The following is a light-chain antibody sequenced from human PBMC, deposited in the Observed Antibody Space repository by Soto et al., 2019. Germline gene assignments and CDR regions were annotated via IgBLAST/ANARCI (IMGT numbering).Light chain of an antibody. J-gene: IGKJ2*03. CDR3: QQSYSTPYS. Sequence: DIQMPQSPSSLSASVGDRVTITCRASQSISSNLNWYQQKPGEAPKLLIYVASSLQSGVPSRFSGSESGPDYTLTISSLQPDEFATYYCQQSYSTPYSFGQGTKLEIK. V-gene: IGKV1-39*01. CDR2: VAS. CDR1: QSISSN.